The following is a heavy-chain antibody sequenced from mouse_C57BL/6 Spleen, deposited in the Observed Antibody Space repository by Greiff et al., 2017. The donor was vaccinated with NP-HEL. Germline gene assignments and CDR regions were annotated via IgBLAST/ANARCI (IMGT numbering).Heavy chain of an antibody. Sequence: DVHLVESGPELVKPGASVKISCKASGYSFTGYYMNWVKQSPEKSLEWIGEINPSTGGTTYNQKFKAKATLTVDKSSSTAYMQLKSLTSEDSAVYYCASLYSNYLYAMDYWGQGTSVTVSS. CDR2: INPSTGGT. D-gene: IGHD2-5*01. CDR1: GYSFTGYY. V-gene: IGHV1-42*01. CDR3: ASLYSNYLYAMDY. J-gene: IGHJ4*01.